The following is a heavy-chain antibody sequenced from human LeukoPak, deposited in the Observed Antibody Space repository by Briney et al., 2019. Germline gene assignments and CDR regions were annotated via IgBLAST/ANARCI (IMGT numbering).Heavy chain of an antibody. CDR3: ARGPGHFDY. CDR2: MNPNSGNT. Sequence: ASVKVSCKASGYTFTSYDVNWGRQATGHRLEWRGWMNPNSGNTGYAQKFQRRVTMTMSTSISTAYMELRSLRAEDTAVYYCARGPGHFDYWGQGNLVTVSS. V-gene: IGHV1-8*01. CDR1: GYTFTSYD. J-gene: IGHJ4*02.